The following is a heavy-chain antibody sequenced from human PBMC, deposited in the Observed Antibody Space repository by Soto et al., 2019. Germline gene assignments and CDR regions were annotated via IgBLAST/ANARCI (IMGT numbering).Heavy chain of an antibody. CDR3: ARHFEPYYYGSGSPPDY. D-gene: IGHD3-10*01. CDR1: GGSISSSRYY. CDR2: ISYSGST. J-gene: IGHJ4*02. Sequence: SETLSLTCSVSGGSISSSRYYWVWIRQPPGKGLEWIGTISYSGSTYYDPSLKSRVTISVDTSKNQFSLKLSSVTAADTAVYYCARHFEPYYYGSGSPPDYWGQGTLVTVSS. V-gene: IGHV4-39*01.